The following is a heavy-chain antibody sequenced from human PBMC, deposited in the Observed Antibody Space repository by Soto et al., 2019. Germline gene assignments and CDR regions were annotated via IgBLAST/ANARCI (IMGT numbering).Heavy chain of an antibody. CDR2: IYYSGST. CDR1: GGSISSGGYY. Sequence: QVQLQESGPGLVKPSQTLSLTCTVSGGSISSGGYYWSWIRQHPGKGLEWIGYIYYSGSTYYNPSLKSRVTISVDTSKNQFSLKLSSVTAADTAVYYCVWHYYDSSGYYYISDYWGQGTLVTVSS. V-gene: IGHV4-31*03. D-gene: IGHD3-22*01. CDR3: VWHYYDSSGYYYISDY. J-gene: IGHJ4*02.